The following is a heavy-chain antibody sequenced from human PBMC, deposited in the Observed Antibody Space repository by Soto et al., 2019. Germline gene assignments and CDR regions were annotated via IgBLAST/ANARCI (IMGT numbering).Heavy chain of an antibody. Sequence: EVQLAESGGGLVKPGGSLRLSCAVSGFTFSAYTMSWVRQPPGKGLEWVATISSISTYIKYADSVKGRFTISRDNARNSLYLQMDSLRVEDTAVYYCARVHIAARDYWGQGTLVTVSS. V-gene: IGHV3-21*01. CDR1: GFTFSAYT. J-gene: IGHJ4*02. CDR2: ISSISTYI. D-gene: IGHD6-6*01. CDR3: ARVHIAARDY.